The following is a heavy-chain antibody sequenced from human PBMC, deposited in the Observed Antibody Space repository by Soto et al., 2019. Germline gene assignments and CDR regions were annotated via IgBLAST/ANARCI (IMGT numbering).Heavy chain of an antibody. J-gene: IGHJ5*02. Sequence: SETLSLTCTVSGGSISSGGYYWSWIRQHPGKGLEWIGYIYYSGSTYYNPSLKSRVTISVDTSKNQFSLKLSSVTAADTAVYYCARGSYGSGSYYDLNWFDPWGQGTLVTVSS. D-gene: IGHD3-10*01. CDR3: ARGSYGSGSYYDLNWFDP. CDR2: IYYSGST. CDR1: GGSISSGGYY. V-gene: IGHV4-31*03.